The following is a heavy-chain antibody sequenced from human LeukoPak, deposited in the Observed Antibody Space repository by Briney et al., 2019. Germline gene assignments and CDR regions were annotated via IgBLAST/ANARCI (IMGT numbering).Heavy chain of an antibody. D-gene: IGHD6-25*01. CDR2: ISSSSSYT. V-gene: IGHV3-11*06. J-gene: IGHJ4*02. Sequence: PGGSLRLSCAASGFAVSNNYMSWIRQAPGKGLEWVSYISSSSSYTNYADSVKGRFTISRDNAKNSLYLQMNSLRAEDTAVYYCARVKSYSSGFDYWGQGTLVTVSS. CDR1: GFAVSNNY. CDR3: ARVKSYSSGFDY.